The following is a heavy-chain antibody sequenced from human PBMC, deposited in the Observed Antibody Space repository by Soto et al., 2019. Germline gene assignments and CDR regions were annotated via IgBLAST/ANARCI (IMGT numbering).Heavy chain of an antibody. Sequence: GGSLRLSCAASGITFDDYAMHWVRQAPGKGLEWVSGISWNSDNIGYADSVKGRFTISRDNAKNSLYLQMNSLRAEDTALYYCSGSFLRGDYWGQGTLVTVS. J-gene: IGHJ4*02. D-gene: IGHD3-10*01. CDR2: ISWNSDNI. CDR3: SGSFLRGDY. CDR1: GITFDDYA. V-gene: IGHV3-9*01.